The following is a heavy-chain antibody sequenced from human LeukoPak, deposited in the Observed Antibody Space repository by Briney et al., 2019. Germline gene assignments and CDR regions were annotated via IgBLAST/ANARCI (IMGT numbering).Heavy chain of an antibody. CDR2: ISSSSSTI. D-gene: IGHD6-13*01. CDR3: AAGTGSGY. CDR1: GFTFGSYS. J-gene: IGHJ4*02. V-gene: IGHV3-48*04. Sequence: GGSLRLSCAASGFTFGSYSLNWVRQAPGKGLEWVSYISSSSSTIYYADSVKGRFTISRDNAKNSLYLQMNSLRAEDTAVYYCAAGTGSGYWGQGTLVTVSS.